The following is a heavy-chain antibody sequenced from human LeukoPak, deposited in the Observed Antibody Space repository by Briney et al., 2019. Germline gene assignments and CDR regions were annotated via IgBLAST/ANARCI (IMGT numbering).Heavy chain of an antibody. V-gene: IGHV3-30-3*01. J-gene: IGHJ4*02. CDR3: ARDIPPLSSGSTAGFGY. CDR2: ISYDGSNK. CDR1: GFTFSSYA. D-gene: IGHD6-19*01. Sequence: PGGSLRLSCAASGFTFSSYAMHWVRQAPGKGLEWVAVISYDGSNKYYADSVKGRFTISRDNSKNTLYLQMNSLRAEDTAVYYCARDIPPLSSGSTAGFGYWGQGTLVTVSS.